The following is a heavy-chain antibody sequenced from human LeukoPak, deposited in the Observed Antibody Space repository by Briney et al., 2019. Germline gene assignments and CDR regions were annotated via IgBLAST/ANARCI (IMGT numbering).Heavy chain of an antibody. CDR2: INPNSGGT. Sequence: ASVKVSCKASGYTFTGYYMHWVRQAPGQGLEWMGRINPNSGGTNYAQKFQGRVTITRDTSISTAYMELSRLRSDDTAVYYCARDAATITEYYFDYWGQGTLVTVSS. CDR3: ARDAATITEYYFDY. J-gene: IGHJ4*02. V-gene: IGHV1-2*06. CDR1: GYTFTGYY. D-gene: IGHD5-24*01.